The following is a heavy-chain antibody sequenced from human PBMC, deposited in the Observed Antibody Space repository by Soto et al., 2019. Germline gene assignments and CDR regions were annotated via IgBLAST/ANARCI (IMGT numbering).Heavy chain of an antibody. CDR3: ARDRLRLGELSLLGYFDY. J-gene: IGHJ4*02. CDR1: GCTFSRHT. CDR2: ISYDGSNK. V-gene: IGHV3-30*04. D-gene: IGHD3-16*02. Sequence: GGSLRLSGAGSGCTFSRHTMHWVRQAPGKGLEWVASISYDGSNKYYADSVKGRFTISRDNSKNTLSVQMDSLRAEDTAVYYCARDRLRLGELSLLGYFDYWGQGTLVTVSS.